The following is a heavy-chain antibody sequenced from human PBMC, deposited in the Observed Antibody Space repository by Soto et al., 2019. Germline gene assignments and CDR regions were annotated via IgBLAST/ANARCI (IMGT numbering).Heavy chain of an antibody. CDR1: GGSISSSSYY. J-gene: IGHJ6*03. CDR2: IYYSGST. CDR3: ARLEDTVTTPYYMDV. D-gene: IGHD4-4*01. Sequence: SETLSLTCTVSGGSISSSSYYWGWIRQPPGKGLEWIGSIYYSGSTYYNPSLKSRVTISVDTSKNQFSLKLSSVTAADTAVYYCARLEDTVTTPYYMDVWGKGTTVTVSS. V-gene: IGHV4-39*01.